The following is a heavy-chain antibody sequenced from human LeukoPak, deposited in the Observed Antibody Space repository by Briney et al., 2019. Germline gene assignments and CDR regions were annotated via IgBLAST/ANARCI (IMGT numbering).Heavy chain of an antibody. J-gene: IGHJ3*02. CDR1: GGSFSGYY. D-gene: IGHD6-13*01. CDR2: INHSGST. CDR3: ARPSSSWYVRDAFDI. V-gene: IGHV4-34*01. Sequence: SETLSLTCAVYGGSFSGYYWSWLRQPPGKGLEWIGEINHSGSTNYNPSLKSRVTISVDTSKNQFSLKLSSVTAADTAVYYCARPSSSWYVRDAFDIWGQGTMVTVSS.